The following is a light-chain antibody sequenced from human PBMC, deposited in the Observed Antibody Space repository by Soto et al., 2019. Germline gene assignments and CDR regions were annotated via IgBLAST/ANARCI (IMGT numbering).Light chain of an antibody. Sequence: ELVLTQSPATLSVSPGERATLSCRASQSVSSNLAWYQQKSGQAPRLLIYGASNRATGLPARFSGSGSGTEFTLTISSLQSEDFAVSYCQQYNKWPWTFGQGTKVEIK. J-gene: IGKJ1*01. CDR1: QSVSSN. V-gene: IGKV3-15*01. CDR2: GAS. CDR3: QQYNKWPWT.